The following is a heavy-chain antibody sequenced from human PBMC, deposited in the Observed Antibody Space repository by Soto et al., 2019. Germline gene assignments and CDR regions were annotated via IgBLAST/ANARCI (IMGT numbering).Heavy chain of an antibody. Sequence: PGGSLRLSCAASGFTYSSYLMHWVRQAPGKGLVWVSRINSDGSSTSYADSVKGRFTISRDKAKNTLYLQMNSLRAEDTAVYYCARDRSSSWYARMNDAFDIWGQGTMVTVSS. D-gene: IGHD6-13*01. CDR2: INSDGSST. CDR1: GFTYSSYL. V-gene: IGHV3-74*01. CDR3: ARDRSSSWYARMNDAFDI. J-gene: IGHJ3*02.